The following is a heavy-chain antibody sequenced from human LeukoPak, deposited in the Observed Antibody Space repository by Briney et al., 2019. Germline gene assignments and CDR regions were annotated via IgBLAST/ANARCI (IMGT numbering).Heavy chain of an antibody. CDR3: ARVGGNYDYVWGSYRYTGGFDY. V-gene: IGHV1-8*01. CDR2: MNPNSGNT. J-gene: IGHJ4*02. CDR1: GYTFTSYD. D-gene: IGHD3-16*02. Sequence: ASVKVSCKASGYTFTSYDINWVRQATGQGLEWMGWMNPNSGNTGYAQKFQGRVTMTRNTSISTAYMELSSLRSEDTAVYYCARVGGNYDYVWGSYRYTGGFDYWGQGTLVTVSS.